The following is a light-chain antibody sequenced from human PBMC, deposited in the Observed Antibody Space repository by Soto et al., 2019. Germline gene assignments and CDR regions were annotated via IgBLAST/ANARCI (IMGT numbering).Light chain of an antibody. V-gene: IGKV1-12*01. CDR1: EDITTW. J-gene: IGKJ1*01. CDR3: KQRSGWPT. CDR2: DVS. Sequence: DIQMTQSPSSVSASVGDRVTITCRSSEDITTWLAWYQQRPGKAPKILIYDVSSLQSGVQARFIGSGSGTEFTLTVSSLEREDFALYYCKQRSGWPTCGQGTKVDIK.